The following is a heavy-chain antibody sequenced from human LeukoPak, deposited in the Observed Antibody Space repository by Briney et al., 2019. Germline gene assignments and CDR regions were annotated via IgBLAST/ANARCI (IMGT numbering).Heavy chain of an antibody. D-gene: IGHD2-15*01. Sequence: GASVKVSCKASGGTFSSYAISWVRQAPGQGLEWMGGIIPIFGTANYAQKFQGRVTITADESTSTAYMELSSLRSEDTAVYYCARVLELGYCSGGSCYSFDAFDIWGQGTMVTVSS. V-gene: IGHV1-69*13. CDR2: IIPIFGTA. CDR3: ARVLELGYCSGGSCYSFDAFDI. CDR1: GGTFSSYA. J-gene: IGHJ3*02.